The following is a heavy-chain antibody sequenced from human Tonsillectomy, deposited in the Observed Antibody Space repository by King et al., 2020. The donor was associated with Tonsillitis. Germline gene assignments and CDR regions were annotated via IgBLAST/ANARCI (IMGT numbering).Heavy chain of an antibody. J-gene: IGHJ3*02. D-gene: IGHD6-13*01. CDR3: ARRAGESSSGYYAFEI. CDR1: GFSLSNARMG. CDR2: IFSNDEK. Sequence: TLKESGPVLVKPTETLTLTCTVSGFSLSNARMGVSWIRPPPGKALEWLAHIFSNDEKSYITSLKSRLTISKDTSKSQVVLTMTNMDPVDTGTYYCARRAGESSSGYYAFEIWGEGTMGTVSS. V-gene: IGHV2-26*01.